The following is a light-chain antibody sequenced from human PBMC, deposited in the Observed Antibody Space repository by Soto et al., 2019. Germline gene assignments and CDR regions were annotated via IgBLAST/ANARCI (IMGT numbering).Light chain of an antibody. V-gene: IGKV3-20*01. CDR2: GAS. Sequence: EIVLTQSPGTLSLSPGERATRSCRASQSVSSSYLAWYQQKPGQAPRLLIYGASSRATGIPDRFSGSGSGTDFTLTISRLEPEDFAVYYCQQYGSSPPGTFGQGTQVEIK. J-gene: IGKJ1*01. CDR1: QSVSSSY. CDR3: QQYGSSPPGT.